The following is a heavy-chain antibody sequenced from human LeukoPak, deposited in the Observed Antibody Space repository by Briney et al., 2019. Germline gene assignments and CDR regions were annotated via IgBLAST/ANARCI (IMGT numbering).Heavy chain of an antibody. CDR2: ISGSGGST. V-gene: IGHV3-23*01. CDR3: AKGVLGQQLVLIYYFDY. J-gene: IGHJ4*02. CDR1: GFTFSSYG. Sequence: GGSLRLSCAASGFTFSSYGMHWVRQAPGKGLEWVSAISGSGGSTYYADSVKGRFTISRDNSKNTLYLQMNSLRAEDTAVYYCAKGVLGQQLVLIYYFDYWGQGTLVTVSS. D-gene: IGHD6-13*01.